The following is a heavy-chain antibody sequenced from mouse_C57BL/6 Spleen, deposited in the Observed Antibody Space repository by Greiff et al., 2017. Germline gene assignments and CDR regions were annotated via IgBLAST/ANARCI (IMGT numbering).Heavy chain of an antibody. J-gene: IGHJ2*01. CDR2: IDPSDSYT. CDR1: GYTFTSYW. CDR3: AIITTVVGFDY. V-gene: IGHV1-69*01. D-gene: IGHD1-1*01. Sequence: QVQLQQPGAALVMPGASVTLSCKASGYTFTSYWMHWVKQRPGQGLEWIGEIDPSDSYTNYNQKFKVKSTLTVDKSSSTAYMQLSSLTSEDSAVYYCAIITTVVGFDYWGQGTTLTVSS.